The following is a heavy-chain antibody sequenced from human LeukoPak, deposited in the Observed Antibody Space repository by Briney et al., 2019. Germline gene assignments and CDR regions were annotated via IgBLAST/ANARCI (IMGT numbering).Heavy chain of an antibody. CDR3: ARGWNYAFRFDN. CDR2: IKQDGGEK. D-gene: IGHD1-7*01. J-gene: IGHJ4*02. V-gene: IGHV3-7*01. Sequence: PGGSLRLSCAASGFTFSDYWMTWVRQAPGKGLECVAHIKQDGGEKYYVDSVKGRFTISRDNAKNLVYLQMNSLRAEDTAVYYCARGWNYAFRFDNWGQGTLVTVST. CDR1: GFTFSDYW.